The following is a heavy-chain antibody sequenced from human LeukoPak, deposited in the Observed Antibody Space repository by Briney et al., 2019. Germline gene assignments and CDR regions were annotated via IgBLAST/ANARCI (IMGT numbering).Heavy chain of an antibody. D-gene: IGHD1-26*01. CDR2: ITGSSSHI. J-gene: IGHJ5*02. CDR3: VRDYGGGSFDP. V-gene: IGHV3-21*01. Sequence: GGSLRLSCVAASGFPFSISAINWVRQAPGKGLEWVSGITGSSSHIYFADSVRGRFTISRDNAQNSVFLQMNSLGAEDTAVYYCVRDYGGGSFDPWGQGTLVTVSS. CDR1: GFPFSISA.